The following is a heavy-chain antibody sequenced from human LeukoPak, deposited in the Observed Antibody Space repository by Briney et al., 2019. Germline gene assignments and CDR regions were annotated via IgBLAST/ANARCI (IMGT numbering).Heavy chain of an antibody. CDR1: GFTVSSNY. J-gene: IGHJ6*02. Sequence: PGGSLRLSCAASGFTVSSNYMSWVRQAPGKGLEWVSVIYSGGSTYYAVSVKGRFTISRDNSKNTLYLQMNSLRAEDTAVYYCARGPPKYQLPGYGMDVWGQGTTVTVSS. V-gene: IGHV3-53*01. D-gene: IGHD2-2*01. CDR2: IYSGGST. CDR3: ARGPPKYQLPGYGMDV.